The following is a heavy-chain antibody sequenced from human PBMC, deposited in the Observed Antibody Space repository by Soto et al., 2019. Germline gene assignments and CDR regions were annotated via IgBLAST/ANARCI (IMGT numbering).Heavy chain of an antibody. CDR2: IYYSGST. J-gene: IGHJ4*02. CDR3: ARDPVRHYYDSSGYYYSTQADDY. D-gene: IGHD3-22*01. V-gene: IGHV4-30-4*01. CDR1: GGSISSGDYY. Sequence: SETLSLTCTVSGGSISSGDYYWSWIRQPPGKGLEWIGYIYYSGSTYYNPSLKSRVTISVDTSKNQFSLKLSSVTAADTAVYYCARDPVRHYYDSSGYYYSTQADDYWGQGTLVTVSS.